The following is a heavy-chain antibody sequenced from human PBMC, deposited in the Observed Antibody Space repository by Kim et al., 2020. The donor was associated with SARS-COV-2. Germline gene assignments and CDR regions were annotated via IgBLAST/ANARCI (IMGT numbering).Heavy chain of an antibody. D-gene: IGHD6-13*01. J-gene: IGHJ6*02. CDR3: AREVAAAGYYYYYGMDV. Sequence: SVKVSCKASGGTFSSYAISWVRQAPGQGLEWMGGIIPIFGTANYAQKFQGRVTITADESTSTAYMELSSLRSEDTAVYYCAREVAAAGYYYYYGMDVWGQGTTVTVSS. CDR1: GGTFSSYA. CDR2: IIPIFGTA. V-gene: IGHV1-69*13.